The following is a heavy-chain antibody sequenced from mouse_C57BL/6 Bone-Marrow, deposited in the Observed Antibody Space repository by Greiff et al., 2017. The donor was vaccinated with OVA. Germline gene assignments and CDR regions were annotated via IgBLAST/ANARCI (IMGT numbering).Heavy chain of an antibody. CDR2: IDPENGDT. D-gene: IGHD2-5*01. Sequence: VQLKESGAELVRPGASVKLSCTASGFNIKDDYMHWVKQRPEQGLEWIGWIDPENGDTEYDSKFQGKATITADTSSNTAYLPLRSLTSEDTAVYCCTSYSNIDYWGQGTTLTVSS. CDR1: GFNIKDDY. J-gene: IGHJ2*01. V-gene: IGHV14-4*01. CDR3: TSYSNIDY.